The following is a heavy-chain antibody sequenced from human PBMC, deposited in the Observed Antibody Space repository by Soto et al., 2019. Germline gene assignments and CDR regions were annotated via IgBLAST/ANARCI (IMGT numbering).Heavy chain of an antibody. D-gene: IGHD2-2*01. J-gene: IGHJ6*02. V-gene: IGHV1-69*13. CDR2: IIPIFGTA. CDR1: GGTFSSYA. Sequence: ASVKVSCKASGGTFSSYAISWVRQAPGQGLEWMGGIIPIFGTANYAQKFQGRVTITADESTSTAYMELSSLRSEDTAVYYCARVYCSSTSCYGYYGMDVWGQGTTVTVSS. CDR3: ARVYCSSTSCYGYYGMDV.